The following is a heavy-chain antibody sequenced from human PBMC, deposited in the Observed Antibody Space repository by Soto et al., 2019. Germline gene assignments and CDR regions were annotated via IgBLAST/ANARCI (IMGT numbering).Heavy chain of an antibody. CDR1: GYTFTGYY. J-gene: IGHJ6*02. V-gene: IGHV1-2*02. Sequence: GPVKVSCKASGYTFTGYYMHWVRQAPGQGLEWMGWINPNSGGTNYAQKFQGRVTMTRDTSISTAYMELSRLRSDDTAVYYCARVGNYYYGMDVWGQGTTVTVS. D-gene: IGHD7-27*01. CDR3: ARVGNYYYGMDV. CDR2: INPNSGGT.